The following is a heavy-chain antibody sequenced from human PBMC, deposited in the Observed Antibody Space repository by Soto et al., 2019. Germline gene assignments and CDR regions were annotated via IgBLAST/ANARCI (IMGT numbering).Heavy chain of an antibody. CDR1: GFTVSSNY. D-gene: IGHD2-15*01. CDR3: ARDYGGSTYGMDV. CDR2: IYSGGST. J-gene: IGHJ6*02. V-gene: IGHV3-53*01. Sequence: EVQLVESGGGLIQPGGSLRLSCAASGFTVSSNYMSWVRQAPGKGLEWVSVIYSGGSTYYADSVKGRFTISRDNSKNKLDLQMNSRRAEDTAVYYCARDYGGSTYGMDVWGQGTTVTVSS.